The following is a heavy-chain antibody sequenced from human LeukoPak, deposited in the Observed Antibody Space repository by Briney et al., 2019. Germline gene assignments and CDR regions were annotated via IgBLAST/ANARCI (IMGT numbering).Heavy chain of an antibody. CDR2: IYYSGST. J-gene: IGHJ5*02. V-gene: IGHV4-59*01. CDR1: GGSISSYY. CDR3: ARSALCSYGLNWLDP. Sequence: KPSETLSLTCTVSGGSISSYYWSWIRQPPGKGLEWIGYIYYSGSTNYNPSLKSRVTISVDTSKNQFSLKLSSVTAADTAVYYCARSALCSYGLNWLDPWGQGTLVTVSS. D-gene: IGHD5-18*01.